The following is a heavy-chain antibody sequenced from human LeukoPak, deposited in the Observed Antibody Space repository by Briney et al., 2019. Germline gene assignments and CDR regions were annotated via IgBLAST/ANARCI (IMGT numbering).Heavy chain of an antibody. CDR2: INWNGGTT. D-gene: IGHD1-26*01. J-gene: IGHJ3*02. V-gene: IGHV3-20*04. CDR1: GFTFSSYS. CDR3: ARVRVVWDLDDAFDI. Sequence: GGSLRLSCAASGFTFSSYSMNWVRQAPGKGLEWVSGINWNGGTTVYADSVKGRFTISRDNAKNSLYLQMHSLRAEDTALYYCARVRVVWDLDDAFDIWGRGTMVTVSS.